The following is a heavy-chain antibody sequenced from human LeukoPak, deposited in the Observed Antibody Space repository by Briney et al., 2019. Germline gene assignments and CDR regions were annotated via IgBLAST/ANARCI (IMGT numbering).Heavy chain of an antibody. CDR3: AREGSDNSGYDLDF. CDR2: ITGSTGTT. Sequence: GGSLRLSCAASGFIFSNYGMNWVRQAPGKGLEWVSAITGSTGTTYCADSVKGRFTVSRDNSKNTLYLQVNSLRAEDTAVYYCAREGSDNSGYDLDFWGQGTLVTVSS. V-gene: IGHV3-23*01. J-gene: IGHJ4*02. CDR1: GFIFSNYG. D-gene: IGHD3-9*01.